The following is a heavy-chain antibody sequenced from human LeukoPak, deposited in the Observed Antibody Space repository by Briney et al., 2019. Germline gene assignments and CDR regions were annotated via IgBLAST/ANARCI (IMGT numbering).Heavy chain of an antibody. CDR3: AKSSYCDSSGFYREYYFDY. V-gene: IGHV3-23*01. CDR2: ISGTGGST. Sequence: PGGSLRLSCVASGFSFNNFGMSWVRQAPGKGVEWVSSISGTGGSTHYADSVKGRFTISRDNSKNTLYLQMNSLRAGDTAIYYCAKSSYCDSSGFYREYYFDYWGQGTLVPVSS. CDR1: GFSFNNFG. J-gene: IGHJ4*02. D-gene: IGHD3-22*01.